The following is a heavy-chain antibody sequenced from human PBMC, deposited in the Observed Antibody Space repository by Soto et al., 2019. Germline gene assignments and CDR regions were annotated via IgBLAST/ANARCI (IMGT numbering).Heavy chain of an antibody. CDR2: IIPIFGTA. V-gene: IGHV1-69*12. CDR3: AREGWELLRYYYYGMDV. J-gene: IGHJ6*02. Sequence: QVQLVQSGAEVKKPGSSVKVSCKASGGTFSSYAISWVRQAPGQGLEWMGGIIPIFGTANYAQKFQGRVTITADESTSTAYMELSSLRSEDTAVYYCAREGWELLRYYYYGMDVWGQGTTVTVSS. CDR1: GGTFSSYA. D-gene: IGHD1-26*01.